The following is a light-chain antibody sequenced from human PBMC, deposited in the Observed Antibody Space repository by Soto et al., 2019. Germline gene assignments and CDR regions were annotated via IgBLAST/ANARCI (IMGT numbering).Light chain of an antibody. J-gene: IGKJ1*01. V-gene: IGKV1-5*03. CDR2: KAS. Sequence: DIQMTQSPSTLSGSVGDRVTITCRASQTISSWLAWYQQKPGKAPKLLIYKASTLKSGVPSRFSGSGSGTDFPLPISSLQPDDFATYYCQHYNSYSEPFGHGTKGELK. CDR1: QTISSW. CDR3: QHYNSYSEP.